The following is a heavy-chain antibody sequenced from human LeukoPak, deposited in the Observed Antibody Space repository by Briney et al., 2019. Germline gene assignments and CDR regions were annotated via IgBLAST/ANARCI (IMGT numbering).Heavy chain of an antibody. CDR1: GFTFSSYS. D-gene: IGHD3-16*01. V-gene: IGHV3-64*02. J-gene: IGHJ2*01. Sequence: GGSQRLSCAASGFTFSSYSIHWVRQGPGKGPEYLSVIGGDGVTTYYADSVKGRFIISRDNSKNTVYLEMGSLRAEDMAVYYSAREGGRSGQWYYDLWGRGTLVTVSS. CDR3: AREGGRSGQWYYDL. CDR2: IGGDGVTT.